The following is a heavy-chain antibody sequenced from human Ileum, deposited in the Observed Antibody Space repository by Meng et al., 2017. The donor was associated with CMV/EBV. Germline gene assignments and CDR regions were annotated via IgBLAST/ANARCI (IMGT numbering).Heavy chain of an antibody. CDR1: GYTFTDHK. J-gene: IGHJ4*02. CDR3: ARDVWGFDY. Sequence: QVQLRQSGAEVKKPGASVKISCKTSGYTFTDHKIGWVRQAPGQGLEWVGWISLGNGQTVYGHKVQGRVTVTTDTSTSTAYMELRSLRSDDTAMYYCARDVWGFDYWGQGTLVTVSS. D-gene: IGHD7-27*01. CDR2: ISLGNGQT. V-gene: IGHV1-18*04.